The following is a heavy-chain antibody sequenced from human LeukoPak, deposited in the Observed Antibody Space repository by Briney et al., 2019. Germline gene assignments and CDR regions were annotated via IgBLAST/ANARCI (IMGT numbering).Heavy chain of an antibody. J-gene: IGHJ3*02. V-gene: IGHV1-8*03. D-gene: IGHD1-26*01. Sequence: ASVKVSCKASGYTFGSDDINWVRQATGQGLEWIGWINPNNGNLGYAQKFQGRVTITRNTPISTAYTELSSLTSEDTAVYYCAKSDHNSWNAFDIWGQGTVVTVSS. CDR3: AKSDHNSWNAFDI. CDR2: INPNNGNL. CDR1: GYTFGSDD.